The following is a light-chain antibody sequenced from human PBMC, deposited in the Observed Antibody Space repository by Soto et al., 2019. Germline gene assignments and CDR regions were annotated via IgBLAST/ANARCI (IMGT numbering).Light chain of an antibody. J-gene: IGKJ5*01. CDR3: QQYGSSPYT. CDR1: QTVFSSY. CDR2: GAS. V-gene: IGKV3-20*01. Sequence: EIVLTQSPGTLSLSPGERATLSCRASQTVFSSYLAWFQQKPGQAPRLLISGASTRATGIPDRFIGSESGTDFTLTISRLEPEDFAVYYCQQYGSSPYTFGQGTRLEIK.